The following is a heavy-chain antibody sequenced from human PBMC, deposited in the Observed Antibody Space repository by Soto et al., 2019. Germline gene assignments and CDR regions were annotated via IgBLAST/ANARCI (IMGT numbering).Heavy chain of an antibody. CDR3: ARGDVNWFDP. V-gene: IGHV1-2*02. D-gene: IGHD2-21*02. CDR2: INPKSSVT. J-gene: IGHJ5*02. CDR1: GYSFIGYY. Sequence: GASVKVSCKASGYSFIGYYMHWVRQAPGQGLEWMGWINPKSSVTNYAQKFQGRVTMTRDTSITTAYMELSSLRSDDTAVYYCARGDVNWFDPWGQGTLVTVSS.